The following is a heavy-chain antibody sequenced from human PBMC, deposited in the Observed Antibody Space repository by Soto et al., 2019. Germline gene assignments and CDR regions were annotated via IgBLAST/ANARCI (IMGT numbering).Heavy chain of an antibody. V-gene: IGHV3-30-3*01. J-gene: IGHJ6*02. CDR1: GFTFSSYA. CDR2: ISYDGSNK. CDR3: ARDKENDILTGYYHYYYYYGMDV. Sequence: QVQLVESGGGVVQPGRSLRLSCAASGFTFSSYAMHWVRQAPGKGLEWVAVISYDGSNKYYADSVKGRFTISRDNSKNTLYLQMNSLRAEDTAVYYCARDKENDILTGYYHYYYYYGMDVWGQGTTVTVSS. D-gene: IGHD3-9*01.